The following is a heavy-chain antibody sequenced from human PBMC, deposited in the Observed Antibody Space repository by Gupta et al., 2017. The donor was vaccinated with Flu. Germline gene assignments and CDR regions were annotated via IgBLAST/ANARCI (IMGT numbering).Heavy chain of an antibody. D-gene: IGHD2-2*01. CDR2: TTDNGGTS. Sequence: SFAMSWVRQAPGKGLEWVSATTDNGGTSYYADSVKGRFTISRDNSKNTLYLQMNSLRAEDTAVYYCAALGYCSSTSCPQAYWGQGTLVTVSS. CDR1: SFA. V-gene: IGHV3-23*01. J-gene: IGHJ4*02. CDR3: AALGYCSSTSCPQAY.